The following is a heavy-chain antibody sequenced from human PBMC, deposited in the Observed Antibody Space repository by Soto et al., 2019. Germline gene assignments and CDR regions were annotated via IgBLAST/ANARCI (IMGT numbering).Heavy chain of an antibody. CDR2: INHSGST. V-gene: IGHV4-34*01. Sequence: QVQLQQWGAGLLKPSETLSLTCAVYGGSFSGYYWSWIRQPPGKGLEWIGEINHSGSTNYNPSLKSRVTISVDTSKNQFSLKLSSVTAADTAVYYCARSLRGGIAAARRPPGPFDIWGQGTLVTVSS. CDR1: GGSFSGYY. D-gene: IGHD6-13*01. CDR3: ARSLRGGIAAARRPPGPFDI. J-gene: IGHJ3*02.